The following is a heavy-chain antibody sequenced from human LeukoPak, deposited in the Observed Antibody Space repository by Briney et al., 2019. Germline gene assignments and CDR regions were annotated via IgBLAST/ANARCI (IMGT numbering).Heavy chain of an antibody. CDR3: AAYGSGSYVYYFDY. D-gene: IGHD3-10*01. J-gene: IGHJ4*02. CDR1: GFTFTSSA. V-gene: IGHV1-58*01. CDR2: IVVGSGNT. Sequence: SVKVSCTASGFTFTSSAVQWVRQARGQRLEWIGWIVVGSGNTNYAQKFQERVTITRDMSTSTAYMELSSLRSEDTAVYYCAAYGSGSYVYYFDYWGQGTLVTVSS.